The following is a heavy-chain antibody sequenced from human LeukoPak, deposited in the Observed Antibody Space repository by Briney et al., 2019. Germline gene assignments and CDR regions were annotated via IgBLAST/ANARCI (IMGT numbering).Heavy chain of an antibody. CDR2: VSHNGPDK. J-gene: IGHJ4*02. Sequence: PRGSLRLSCVASGFTFSSYTMHWVRQAPGKGLEWVAVVSHNGPDKYYADSVKGRFTILRDNSKNTVYLQMSSLRADDTALYYCARDDYWGQGTLVTVSS. V-gene: IGHV3-30-3*01. CDR3: ARDDY. CDR1: GFTFSSYT.